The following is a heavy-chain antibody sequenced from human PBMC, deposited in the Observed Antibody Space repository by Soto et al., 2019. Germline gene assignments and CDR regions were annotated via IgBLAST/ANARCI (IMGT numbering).Heavy chain of an antibody. Sequence: QVQLVQSGAEVKKPGASVKVSCKASGYTFTSYGISWVRQAPGQGLEWMGWISSYNGNTKNAQKVQGRLNMTTDTSASTADTELRSQKSDDTPVSYCARALDPGTAQYCGQAPLLTVS. V-gene: IGHV1-18*01. D-gene: IGHD1-1*01. CDR2: ISSYNGNT. J-gene: IGHJ4*02. CDR3: ARALDPGTAQY. CDR1: GYTFTSYG.